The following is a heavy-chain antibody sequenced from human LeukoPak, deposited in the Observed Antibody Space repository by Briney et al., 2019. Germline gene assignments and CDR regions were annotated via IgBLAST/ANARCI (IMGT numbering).Heavy chain of an antibody. V-gene: IGHV4-31*03. J-gene: IGHJ5*02. CDR2: IYYSGST. CDR3: ARVLERNWFDP. Sequence: SETLSLTCTVSDGSISSGGYYWSWIRQHPGKGLEWIGYIYYSGSTYYNPSLKSRVTISVDTSKNQFSLKLSSVTAADTAVYYCARVLERNWFDPWGQGTLVTVSS. CDR1: DGSISSGGYY. D-gene: IGHD3-3*02.